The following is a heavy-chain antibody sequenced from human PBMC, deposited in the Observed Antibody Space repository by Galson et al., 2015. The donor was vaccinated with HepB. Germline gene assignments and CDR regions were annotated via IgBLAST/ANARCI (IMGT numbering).Heavy chain of an antibody. CDR1: GDSVSSNSAA. D-gene: IGHD2-2*01. V-gene: IGHV6-1*01. CDR3: ARDRVVVSKGGYYYYMDV. Sequence: CAISGDSVSSNSAAWNWIRQSPSRGLEWLGRTYYRSKWYNDYAVSVKSRITINPDTSKNQFSLQLNSVTPEDTAVYYCARDRVVVSKGGYYYYMDVWGKGTTVTVSS. CDR2: TYYRSKWYN. J-gene: IGHJ6*03.